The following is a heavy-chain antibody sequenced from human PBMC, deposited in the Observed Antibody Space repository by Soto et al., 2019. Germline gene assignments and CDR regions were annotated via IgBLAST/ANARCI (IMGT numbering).Heavy chain of an antibody. CDR2: IRSEANSYAT. D-gene: IGHD6-6*01. CDR1: GVTFSGSA. V-gene: IGHV3-73*01. J-gene: IGHJ4*02. Sequence: GSLRLSCAASGVTFSGSAIHWVRQASGKGLEWVGRIRSEANSYATVYAASVKGRFTISRDNSKNTLYLQMDSLRAEDTAVYYCAKAMRVYYFDYWGQGTLVTVS. CDR3: AKAMRVYYFDY.